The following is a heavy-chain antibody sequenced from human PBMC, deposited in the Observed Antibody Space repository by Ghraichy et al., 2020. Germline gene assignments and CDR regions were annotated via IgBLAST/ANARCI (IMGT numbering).Heavy chain of an antibody. CDR2: IYYSGST. V-gene: IGHV4-59*01. J-gene: IGHJ5*02. Sequence: SETLSLTCTVSGGSISSYYWSWIRQPPGKGLEWIGYIYYSGSTNYNPSLKSRVTISVDTSKNQFSLKLSSVTAADTAVYYCARDGVDYDFWPSWFDPWGQGTLVTVSP. CDR3: ARDGVDYDFWPSWFDP. D-gene: IGHD3-3*01. CDR1: GGSISSYY.